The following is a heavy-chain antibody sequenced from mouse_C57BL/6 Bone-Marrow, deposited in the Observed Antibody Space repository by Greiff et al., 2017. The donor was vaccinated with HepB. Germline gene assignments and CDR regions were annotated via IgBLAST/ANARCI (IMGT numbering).Heavy chain of an antibody. J-gene: IGHJ3*01. D-gene: IGHD2-4*01. CDR2: INPYNGGT. Sequence: EVQLQQSGPVLVKPGASVKMSCKASGYTFTDYYMNWVKQSHGKSLEWIGVINPYNGGTSYNQKFKGKATLTVDKSSSTAYMELNSLTSEDSAVYYCARHYDYDERTWFAYWGQGTLVTVSA. V-gene: IGHV1-19*01. CDR3: ARHYDYDERTWFAY. CDR1: GYTFTDYY.